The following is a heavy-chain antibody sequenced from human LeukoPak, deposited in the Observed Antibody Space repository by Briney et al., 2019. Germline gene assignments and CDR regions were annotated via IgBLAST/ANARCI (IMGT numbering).Heavy chain of an antibody. D-gene: IGHD4-17*01. J-gene: IGHJ4*02. CDR3: ARDRGFSTVTTTHFDY. CDR2: IIPIFGTA. Sequence: ASVKVSCKASGGIFSSYAISWVRQAPGQGLEWMGRIIPIFGTANYAQKFQGRVTITTDESTSTAYMELSSLRSEDTAVYCCARDRGFSTVTTTHFDYWGQGTLVTVSS. CDR1: GGIFSSYA. V-gene: IGHV1-69*05.